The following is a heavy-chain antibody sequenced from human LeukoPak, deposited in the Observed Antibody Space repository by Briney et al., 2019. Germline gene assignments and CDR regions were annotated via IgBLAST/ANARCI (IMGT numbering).Heavy chain of an antibody. J-gene: IGHJ6*04. D-gene: IGHD4-17*01. CDR1: GFTVSINY. V-gene: IGHV3-53*01. CDR3: ARGLYGDQGYFYYGMDV. CDR2: IYSRGSI. Sequence: PGGSLTLSCAASGFTVSINYMSWVRQAPGKGLEWVSFIYSRGSIYYADSVKGRFTMSRDNSKNTLSLQMNSLRVEDTAMYYCARGLYGDQGYFYYGMDVWGKGTTVTVSS.